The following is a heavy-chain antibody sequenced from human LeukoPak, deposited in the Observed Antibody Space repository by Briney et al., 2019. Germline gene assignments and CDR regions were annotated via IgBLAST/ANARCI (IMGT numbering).Heavy chain of an antibody. CDR2: IIPILGIA. J-gene: IGHJ5*02. CDR1: GGTFSSYT. CDR3: ARDAYCSGGSCYGNNWFDP. Sequence: SVKVSCKASGGTFSSYTISWVRQAPGQGLEWMGRIIPILGIANYAQKFQGRVTITADKSTSTAYMELSSLRSGDTAVYYCARDAYCSGGSCYGNNWFDPWGQGTLVTVSS. D-gene: IGHD2-15*01. V-gene: IGHV1-69*04.